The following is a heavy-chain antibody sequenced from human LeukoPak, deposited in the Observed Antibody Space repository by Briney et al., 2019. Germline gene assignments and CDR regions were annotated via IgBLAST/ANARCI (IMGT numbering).Heavy chain of an antibody. V-gene: IGHV3-21*01. Sequence: PGGSLRLSCAASGFTFNTYSISWVRQAPGKGLEWVSSISSSSSYIYYADSVKGRFTISRDNAKKSLYLQMNSLRVEDTAVYYCARDRWGYSYGGDWGQGTLVTVSS. D-gene: IGHD5-18*01. J-gene: IGHJ4*02. CDR1: GFTFNTYS. CDR3: ARDRWGYSYGGD. CDR2: ISSSSSYI.